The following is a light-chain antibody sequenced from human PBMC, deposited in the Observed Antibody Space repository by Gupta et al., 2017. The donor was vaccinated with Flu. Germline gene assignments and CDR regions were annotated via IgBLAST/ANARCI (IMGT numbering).Light chain of an antibody. J-gene: IGKJ4*01. CDR2: GAS. CDR1: QSVSSSY. Sequence: EIVLTPSPGTLSLSPGERATLSCSASQSVSSSYLAWYQQKPGQAPRLLIYGASSRATGIPDRFSGSGSGTDFTLTISRLEPEDFAVYYCQQYGSSTLTFGGGTKVEIK. V-gene: IGKV3-20*01. CDR3: QQYGSSTLT.